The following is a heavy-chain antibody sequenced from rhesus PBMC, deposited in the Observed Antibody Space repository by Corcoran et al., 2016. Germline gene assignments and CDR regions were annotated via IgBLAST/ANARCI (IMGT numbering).Heavy chain of an antibody. CDR2: IDPSDSDT. CDR1: GYSFTSYW. D-gene: IGHD4-29*01. CDR3: ARTTVATRSSDY. J-gene: IGHJ4*01. Sequence: EVQLVQSGAEVKRPGESLKISCKTSGYSFTSYWISWVRQMPGKGLEWMGAIDPSDSDTRYSPSFQGQVTISADKSISTTYLQWSSLKASDSATYYCARTTVATRSSDYWGQGVLVTVSS. V-gene: IGHV5-2*01.